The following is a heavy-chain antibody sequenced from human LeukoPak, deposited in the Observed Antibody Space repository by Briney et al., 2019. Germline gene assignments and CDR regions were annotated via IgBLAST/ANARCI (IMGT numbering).Heavy chain of an antibody. Sequence: PGGSLRLSCAASGFTFSSYSMNWVRQAPGKGLEWVSSISSSGYIYDADSVKGRFTISRDNAKNSTYLQMNSLRAEDTAFYYCARGFLDFDFWGHGTLVTVSS. J-gene: IGHJ4*01. CDR2: ISSSGYI. V-gene: IGHV3-21*04. CDR1: GFTFSSYS. D-gene: IGHD3-3*01. CDR3: ARGFLDFDF.